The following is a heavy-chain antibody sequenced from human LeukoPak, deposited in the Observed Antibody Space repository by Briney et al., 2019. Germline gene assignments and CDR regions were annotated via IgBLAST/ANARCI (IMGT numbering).Heavy chain of an antibody. CDR1: GFTFSTYS. D-gene: IGHD6-6*01. Sequence: GGSLRLSCAASGFTFSTYSMNWVSQAPGRGLEWVSYISSSTTNMYYADSVKGRFTISRDNAKNSLYLQMNSLRAEDTAVYYCAREYSSSSGRSFDYWGQGTLVTVSS. CDR2: ISSSTTNM. CDR3: AREYSSSSGRSFDY. J-gene: IGHJ4*02. V-gene: IGHV3-48*01.